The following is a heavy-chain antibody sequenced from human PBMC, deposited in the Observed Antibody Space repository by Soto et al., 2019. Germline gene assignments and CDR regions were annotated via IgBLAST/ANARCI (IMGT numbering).Heavy chain of an antibody. CDR2: INPNSGGT. J-gene: IGHJ6*02. Sequence: ASVKVSCKASGYTFTGYYMHWVRQAPGQGLEWMGWINPNSGGTNYAQKFQGWVTMTRDTSISTAYMELSRLRSDGTAVYYCAREGSGSYSRGMDVWGQGTTVTVSS. CDR3: AREGSGSYSRGMDV. V-gene: IGHV1-2*04. CDR1: GYTFTGYY. D-gene: IGHD1-26*01.